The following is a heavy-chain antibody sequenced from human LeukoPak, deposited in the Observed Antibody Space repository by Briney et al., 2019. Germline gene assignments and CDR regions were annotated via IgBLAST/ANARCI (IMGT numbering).Heavy chain of an antibody. CDR3: ARALSDRGFNSGVSFLGIFDY. D-gene: IGHD1-1*01. V-gene: IGHV4-59*01. CDR1: GGSITNYF. J-gene: IGHJ4*02. CDR2: IYYSGGT. Sequence: SETLSLTCTVSGGSITNYFWTWIRQPPGKGLEWSGYIYYSGGTDYNPSLKSRVTISVDTSKNQFSLKLSSVTAADTAVYYCARALSDRGFNSGVSFLGIFDYWGQGTLATVSS.